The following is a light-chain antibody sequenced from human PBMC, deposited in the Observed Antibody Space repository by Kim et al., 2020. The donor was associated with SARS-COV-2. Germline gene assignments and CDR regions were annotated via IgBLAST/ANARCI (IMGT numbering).Light chain of an antibody. CDR1: SSDVGGYNY. V-gene: IGLV2-14*03. J-gene: IGLJ1*01. Sequence: SITISCTGTSSDVGGYNYVSWYQQHPGKAPKLMIYDVSNRPSGVSNRFSGSKSRNTASLTISGLQAEDEADYYCSSYTSSSTLNYVFGTGTKVTVL. CDR2: DVS. CDR3: SSYTSSSTLNYV.